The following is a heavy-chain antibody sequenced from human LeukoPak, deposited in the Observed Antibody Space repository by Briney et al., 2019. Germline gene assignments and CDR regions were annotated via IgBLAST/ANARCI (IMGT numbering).Heavy chain of an antibody. Sequence: SETLSLTCAVYGGSFSGYYWSWIRQPPGKGLEWIGEINHSGSTNYNPSLKSRVTISVDTSKSQFSLKLSSLAAADTAVYYCATGRDPYKTGHWGQGTLVTVSS. CDR1: GGSFSGYY. J-gene: IGHJ4*02. D-gene: IGHD5-24*01. CDR2: INHSGST. V-gene: IGHV4-34*01. CDR3: ATGRDPYKTGH.